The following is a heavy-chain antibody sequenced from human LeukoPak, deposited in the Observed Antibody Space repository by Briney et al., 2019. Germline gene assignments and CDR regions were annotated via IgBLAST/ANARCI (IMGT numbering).Heavy chain of an antibody. D-gene: IGHD4-17*01. CDR1: GYTFTGYY. CDR2: INPNSGGT. J-gene: IGHJ4*02. CDR3: ARVWTYGTYYFDY. Sequence: ASVKVSCKASGYTFTGYYMHWVRQAPGQGLEWMGWINPNSGGTNYAQKFQGRVTMTRDTSISTAYMELSRLRSDDTAVYYCARVWTYGTYYFDYWGQGTLVTVSS. V-gene: IGHV1-2*02.